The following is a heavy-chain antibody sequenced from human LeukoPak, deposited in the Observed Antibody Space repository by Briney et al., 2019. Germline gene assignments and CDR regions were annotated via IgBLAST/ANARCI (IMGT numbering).Heavy chain of an antibody. CDR1: GYSISSTNYY. Sequence: PSETLSLTCTVSGYSISSTNYYWVWIRQAPGKGLEWLGSLYYNGKTYYNPSLKSRLTISEDMSKNQFSLRLSSVTAADTAVYYCARDSSGIQVWLTLDSWGQGFLVTVSS. J-gene: IGHJ4*02. CDR2: LYYNGKT. D-gene: IGHD1-14*01. CDR3: ARDSSGIQVWLTLDS. V-gene: IGHV4-39*07.